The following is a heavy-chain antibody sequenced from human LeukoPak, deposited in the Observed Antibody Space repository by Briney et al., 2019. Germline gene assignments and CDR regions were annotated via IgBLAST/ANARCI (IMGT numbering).Heavy chain of an antibody. CDR1: GFTFSSYG. CDR2: ISYDGSNK. CDR3: AKEGCSGGSCYPLY. D-gene: IGHD2-15*01. J-gene: IGHJ4*02. Sequence: GGSQRLSCAASGFTFSSYGMHWVRQAPGKGLEWVAVISYDGSNKYYADSVKGRFTISRDNSKNTLYLQMNSLRAEDTAVYYCAKEGCSGGSCYPLYWGQGTLVTISS. V-gene: IGHV3-30*18.